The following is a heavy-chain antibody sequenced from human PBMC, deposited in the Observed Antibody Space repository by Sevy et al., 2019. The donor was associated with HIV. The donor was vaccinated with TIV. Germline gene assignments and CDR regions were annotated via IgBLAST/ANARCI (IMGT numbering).Heavy chain of an antibody. D-gene: IGHD4-17*01. J-gene: IGHJ6*02. CDR1: GYIFTDYY. Sequence: GSVKVSCKASGYIFTDYYIHWVRQAPGQGLEWMAWINSDSGVTNYAQRFQGEVTVTRDTSLSTAYLYLTNLKSNDTAIYYCARLTTQPTSDLYGLDVWGQGTAVTVSS. CDR3: ARLTTQPTSDLYGLDV. V-gene: IGHV1-2*02. CDR2: INSDSGVT.